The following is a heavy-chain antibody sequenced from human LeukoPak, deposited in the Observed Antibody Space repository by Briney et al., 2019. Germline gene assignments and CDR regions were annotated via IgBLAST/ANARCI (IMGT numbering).Heavy chain of an antibody. CDR3: ARAYRSSTSCYEGGWFDP. D-gene: IGHD2-2*01. J-gene: IGHJ5*02. V-gene: IGHV1-69*05. CDR1: GGTFSSYA. Sequence: SVKVSCKASGGTFSSYAIRWVRQAPGQGLEWMGGIIPIFGTANYAQKFQGRVTITTDESTSTAYMELSSLRSEDTAVYYCARAYRSSTSCYEGGWFDPWGQGTLVTVSS. CDR2: IIPIFGTA.